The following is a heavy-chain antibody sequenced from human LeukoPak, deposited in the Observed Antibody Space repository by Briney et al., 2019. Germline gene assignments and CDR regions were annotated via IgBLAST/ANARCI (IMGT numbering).Heavy chain of an antibody. Sequence: GASVKVSCKASGYTFTSYDINWVRQATGQGLEWMGWINPNSGGTNYAQRFQGRVTMTRDTSISTAYMELSRLRSDDTAVYYCASYSSPQSPPDYWGQGTLVTVSS. J-gene: IGHJ4*02. CDR1: GYTFTSYD. D-gene: IGHD6-13*01. CDR3: ASYSSPQSPPDY. CDR2: INPNSGGT. V-gene: IGHV1-2*02.